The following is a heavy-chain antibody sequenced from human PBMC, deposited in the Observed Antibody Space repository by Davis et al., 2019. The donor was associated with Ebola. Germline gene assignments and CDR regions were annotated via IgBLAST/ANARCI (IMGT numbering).Heavy chain of an antibody. Sequence: GGSLRLSCVGSGFTFSDYYMSWIRQAPGKGLEWVSFINSGSSHINYADSVKGRFTISRGNSQNSLELEMNSLRAEDTAVYYCARLQHMHAVTPPGYWGQGILVTVSS. V-gene: IGHV3-11*06. CDR3: ARLQHMHAVTPPGY. J-gene: IGHJ4*02. CDR2: INSGSSHI. CDR1: GFTFSDYY. D-gene: IGHD2-15*01.